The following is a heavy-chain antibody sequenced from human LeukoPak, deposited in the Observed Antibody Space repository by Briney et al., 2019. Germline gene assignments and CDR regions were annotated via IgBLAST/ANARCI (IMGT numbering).Heavy chain of an antibody. CDR3: ARGRRGRYYDISRYNYFDY. D-gene: IGHD3-22*01. V-gene: IGHV4-59*01. J-gene: IGHJ4*02. CDR2: IYDSGST. Sequence: SETLSLTCTVSGDSISNYHWSWIRQPPGKGLEWIGYIYDSGSTTYNPSLKSRVTILVDTSKDQVSLKLSSVTAADTAVYYCARGRRGRYYDISRYNYFDYWGQGTLVSVSS. CDR1: GDSISNYH.